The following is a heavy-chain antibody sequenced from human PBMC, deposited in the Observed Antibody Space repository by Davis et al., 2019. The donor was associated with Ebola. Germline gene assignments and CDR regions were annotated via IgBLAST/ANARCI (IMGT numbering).Heavy chain of an antibody. D-gene: IGHD3-22*01. CDR3: ARESEHYDTGAFDI. CDR2: MNPNSGNT. J-gene: IGHJ3*02. Sequence: ASVKVSCKASGYTFTGYYMHWVRQAPGQGLEWMGWMNPNSGNTGYAQKFQGRVTMTRNTSISTAYMELSSLRSEDTAVYYCARESEHYDTGAFDIWGQGTMVTVSS. V-gene: IGHV1-8*02. CDR1: GYTFTGYY.